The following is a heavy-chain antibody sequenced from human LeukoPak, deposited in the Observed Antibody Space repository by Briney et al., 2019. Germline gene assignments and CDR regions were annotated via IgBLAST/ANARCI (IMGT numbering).Heavy chain of an antibody. J-gene: IGHJ4*02. CDR3: AKGSTYPGVDY. CDR2: ISGSGGST. V-gene: IGHV3-23*01. D-gene: IGHD1-1*01. CDR1: GFIFSTHT. Sequence: GGSLRLSCTASGFIFSTHTMNWVRQAPGKGLEWVSAISGSGGSTYYADSVKGRFTISRDNSKNTLYLQMNSLRAEDTAVYYCAKGSTYPGVDYWGQGTLVTVSS.